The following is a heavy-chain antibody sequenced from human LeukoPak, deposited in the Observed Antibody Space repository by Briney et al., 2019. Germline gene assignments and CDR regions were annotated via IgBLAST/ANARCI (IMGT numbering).Heavy chain of an antibody. V-gene: IGHV4-4*07. Sequence: SETLSLTCTVSGGSISSYYWSWIRQPAGKGLEWIGRIYTSGSTNYNPSLKSRVTMSVDTSKNQFSLKLSSVTAADTAVYYCATDYYYDSSGYYLYWYFDLWGRGTLVTVSP. J-gene: IGHJ2*01. CDR3: ATDYYYDSSGYYLYWYFDL. CDR2: IYTSGST. CDR1: GGSISSYY. D-gene: IGHD3-22*01.